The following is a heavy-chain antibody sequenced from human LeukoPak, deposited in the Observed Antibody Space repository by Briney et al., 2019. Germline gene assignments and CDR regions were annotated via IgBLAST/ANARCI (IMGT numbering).Heavy chain of an antibody. CDR3: ARFKTMVRVIEYYFDY. V-gene: IGHV1-2*02. Sequence: ASVKVSCKASGYTFTGYYMHWVRQAPGQGLEWMGWINPNSGGTNYAQKLQGRVTMTTDTSTSTAYMELRSLRSDDTAVYYCARFKTMVRVIEYYFDYWGQGTLVTVSS. CDR2: INPNSGGT. CDR1: GYTFTGYY. D-gene: IGHD3-10*01. J-gene: IGHJ4*02.